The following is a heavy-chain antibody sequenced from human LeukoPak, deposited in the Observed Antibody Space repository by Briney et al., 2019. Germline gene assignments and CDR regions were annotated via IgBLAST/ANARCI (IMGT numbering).Heavy chain of an antibody. CDR1: GYTFTSYG. CDR3: ARVGGDIVATISPDTYAFDI. D-gene: IGHD5-12*01. Sequence: SVKVSCKASGYTFTSYGFCWVRQAPGQGLEWMGGIIPIFGTANYAQKFQGRVTITADESTSTAYMELSSLRSEDTAVYYCARVGGDIVATISPDTYAFDIWGQGTMVTVSS. V-gene: IGHV1-69*13. J-gene: IGHJ3*02. CDR2: IIPIFGTA.